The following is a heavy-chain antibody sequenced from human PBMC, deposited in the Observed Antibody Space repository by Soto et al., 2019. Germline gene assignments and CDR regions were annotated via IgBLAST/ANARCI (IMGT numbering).Heavy chain of an antibody. CDR3: AKDRRDGEYHSVYDF. CDR1: GFTFSSYG. Sequence: QVQLVESGGGVVQPGRSLRLSCAASGFTFSSYGMHWVRQAPGKGLEWVAIISFDENQKYYADSVKARFTISRDNSRNTLYLQMNSLRAEDTALYYCAKDRRDGEYHSVYDFWGQGTLVTVSS. V-gene: IGHV3-30*18. J-gene: IGHJ4*02. CDR2: ISFDENQK. D-gene: IGHD4-17*01.